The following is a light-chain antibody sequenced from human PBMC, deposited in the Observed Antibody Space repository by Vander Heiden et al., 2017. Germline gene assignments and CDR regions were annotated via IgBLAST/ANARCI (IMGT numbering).Light chain of an antibody. J-gene: IGLJ2*01. Sequence: QSVLTPPPSVSGAPGQRVTISCPGSSSNIGADYDVHWYQQLPGTAPKLIIYANSNRPAGVPDRFSGSKSGTSASLAITGLQAEDEADYYCQSYDSSLSERVFGGGTKLTVL. CDR1: SSNIGADYD. CDR3: QSYDSSLSERV. V-gene: IGLV1-40*01. CDR2: ANS.